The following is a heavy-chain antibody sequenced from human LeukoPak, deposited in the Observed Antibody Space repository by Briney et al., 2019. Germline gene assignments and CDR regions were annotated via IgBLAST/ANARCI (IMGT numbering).Heavy chain of an antibody. CDR3: ARQGYYGSGSLDY. CDR1: GGSISSYY. Sequence: SETLFLTCTVSGGSISSYYWSWIRQPPGKGLEWIGYIYYSGSTNYNPSLKSRVTISVDTSKNQFSLKLSSVTAADTAVYYCARQGYYGSGSLDYWGQGTLVTVSS. D-gene: IGHD3-10*01. CDR2: IYYSGST. J-gene: IGHJ4*02. V-gene: IGHV4-59*08.